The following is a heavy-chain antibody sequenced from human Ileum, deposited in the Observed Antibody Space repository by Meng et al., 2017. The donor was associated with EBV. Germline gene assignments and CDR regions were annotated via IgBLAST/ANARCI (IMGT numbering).Heavy chain of an antibody. Sequence: QVQLVQSGAEVKKPGASVKVSCKSSGYTFTSYDINWVRQGTGQGLEWMGWMNPNRGTTGYAQKFQGRVTMTRNISKSTAYMDLSSLRSEDTAVYYCATGVADFEYWGQGTLVTVSS. D-gene: IGHD6-19*01. V-gene: IGHV1-8*01. CDR1: GYTFTSYD. CDR2: MNPNRGTT. CDR3: ATGVADFEY. J-gene: IGHJ4*02.